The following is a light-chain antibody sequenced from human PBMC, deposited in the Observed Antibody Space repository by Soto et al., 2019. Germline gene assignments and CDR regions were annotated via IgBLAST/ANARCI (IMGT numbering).Light chain of an antibody. CDR3: QHFGNSLWA. V-gene: IGKV3-20*01. Sequence: EIVLTQSPGTLSLSPGERATLSWRASQSVASRNLAWYQQKSGQAPRLLIYGASSRAIHTPDRFSGSGSGTDFTLTISGLEPVDFAVYYCQHFGNSLWAFGQGTKV. CDR1: QSVASRN. J-gene: IGKJ1*01. CDR2: GAS.